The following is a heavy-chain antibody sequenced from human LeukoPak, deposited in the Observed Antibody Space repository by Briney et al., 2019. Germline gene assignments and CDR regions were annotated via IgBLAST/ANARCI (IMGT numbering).Heavy chain of an antibody. D-gene: IGHD2/OR15-2a*01. J-gene: IGHJ5*01. V-gene: IGHV4-4*07. CDR3: ARGLSASYDFNWFDS. CDR1: GGSISGYY. CDR2: IDSSGTT. Sequence: SETLSLTCTVSGGSISGYYWSWIRQPAGKGPEWMGRIDSSGTTRYDSSLKSRLTMSVDTSKDQFSLKLTSVTAADTAVYYCARGLSASYDFNWFDSWGQGTLVTVSS.